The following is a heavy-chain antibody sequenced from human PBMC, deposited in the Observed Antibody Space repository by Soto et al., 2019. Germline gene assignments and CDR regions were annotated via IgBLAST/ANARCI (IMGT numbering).Heavy chain of an antibody. CDR3: ARAETLEPVELAI. Sequence: GASVKVSCKASGGTFSSYAISWVRQAPGQGLEWMGGIIPICGTANYAQKFQGRVTITADESTSTAYMELSSLRSEDTAGYYCARAETLEPVELAIWGQGTLVTVSS. CDR1: GGTFSSYA. D-gene: IGHD5-12*01. V-gene: IGHV1-69*13. CDR2: IIPICGTA. J-gene: IGHJ4*02.